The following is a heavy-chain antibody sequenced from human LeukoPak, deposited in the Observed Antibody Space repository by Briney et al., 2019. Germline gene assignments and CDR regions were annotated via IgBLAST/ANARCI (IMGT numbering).Heavy chain of an antibody. CDR3: ARQISDYYYYYIDV. V-gene: IGHV4-38-2*02. CDR2: IYYSGTT. CDR1: GYSISSGYY. D-gene: IGHD3-3*01. Sequence: SETLSLTCTVSGYSISSGYYWDWIRQPPGKGLEWIGTIYYSGTTYYNPSLESRATISVDASKNQLYLMLNSVTAADTAVYYCARQISDYYYYYIDVWGKGTTVTVSS. J-gene: IGHJ6*03.